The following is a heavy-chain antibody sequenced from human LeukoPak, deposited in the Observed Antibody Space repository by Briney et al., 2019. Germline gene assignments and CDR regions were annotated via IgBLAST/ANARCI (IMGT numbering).Heavy chain of an antibody. V-gene: IGHV4-39*01. CDR2: IYYSGST. CDR1: GGSISSSSYY. Sequence: SETLSLTCTVSGGSISSSSYYWGWIRQPPGKGLEWIGSIYYSGSTYYNPSLKSRVTISVDTSKNHFSLKLSSVTAADTAVYYCARHQKAARGTLDYWGQGTLVTVSS. CDR3: ARHQKAARGTLDY. J-gene: IGHJ4*02. D-gene: IGHD1-1*01.